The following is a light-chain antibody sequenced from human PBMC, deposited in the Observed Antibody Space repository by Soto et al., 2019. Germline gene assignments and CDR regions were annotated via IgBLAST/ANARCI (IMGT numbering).Light chain of an antibody. J-gene: IGKJ1*01. V-gene: IGKV1-5*03. Sequence: DIQMTQSPSTLSASVRDRVTITCRASQTISSWLAWYQQKPGKAPKLLIYKASTLQSGGPSRFSGSGSGSEFTLTISSLQPDDFATYYCQQYENYPWTFGQGTKVEVK. CDR2: KAS. CDR1: QTISSW. CDR3: QQYENYPWT.